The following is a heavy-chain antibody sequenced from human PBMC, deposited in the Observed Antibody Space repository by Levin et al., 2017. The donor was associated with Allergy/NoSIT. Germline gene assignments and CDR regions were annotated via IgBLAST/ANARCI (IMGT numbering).Heavy chain of an antibody. J-gene: IGHJ4*02. CDR1: GFTFSSYA. CDR3: ATGIAAAGPRPHDY. Sequence: GESLKISCAASGFTFSSYAMHWVRQAPGKGLEWVAVISYDGGNKYYADSVKGRFTISRDNSKNTLYLQMNSLRAEDTAVYYCATGIAAAGPRPHDYWGQGTLVTVSS. D-gene: IGHD6-13*01. CDR2: ISYDGGNK. V-gene: IGHV3-30-3*01.